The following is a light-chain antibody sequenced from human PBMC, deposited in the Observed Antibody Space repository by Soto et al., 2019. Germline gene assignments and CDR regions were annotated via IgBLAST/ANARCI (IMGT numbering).Light chain of an antibody. CDR1: QSINIY. CDR3: QQSYRSPYT. V-gene: IGKV1-39*01. Sequence: IQLTQSPSSLSASVGDRVTVTCRASQSINIYLNWYQQKPGKAPTLLIYAASSLQSGVPSRFSGGGSRTDFTLTITSLQAEDFATYYCQQSYRSPYTFGQGIKLEI. J-gene: IGKJ2*01. CDR2: AAS.